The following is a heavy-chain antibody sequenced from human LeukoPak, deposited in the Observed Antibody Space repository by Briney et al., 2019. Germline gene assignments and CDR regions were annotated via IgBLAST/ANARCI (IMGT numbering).Heavy chain of an antibody. J-gene: IGHJ5*02. D-gene: IGHD2-15*01. CDR2: IKQDGSEK. Sequence: GGSLRLSCAASGFTFSSYWMSWVRQAPGKGLEWVANIKQDGSEKYYVDSVKGRFTISRDNAKNSLYLQMNSLRAEDTAVYYCARTYCSGGSCTSERRGHWFDPWGQGTLVTVSS. V-gene: IGHV3-7*03. CDR3: ARTYCSGGSCTSERRGHWFDP. CDR1: GFTFSSYW.